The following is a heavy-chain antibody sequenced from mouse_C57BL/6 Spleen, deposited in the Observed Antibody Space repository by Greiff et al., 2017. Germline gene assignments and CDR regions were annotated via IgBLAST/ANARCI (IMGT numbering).Heavy chain of an antibody. CDR1: GYAFSSYW. Sequence: QVQLQQSGAELVKPGASVKISCKASGYAFSSYWMNWVKQRPGKGLEWIGQIYPGDGDTNYNGKFKGKATLTADKSSSTAYMQLSSLTSEDSAVXFCARSYYDYDVDYWGQGTTLTVSS. CDR2: IYPGDGDT. D-gene: IGHD2-4*01. V-gene: IGHV1-80*01. CDR3: ARSYYDYDVDY. J-gene: IGHJ2*01.